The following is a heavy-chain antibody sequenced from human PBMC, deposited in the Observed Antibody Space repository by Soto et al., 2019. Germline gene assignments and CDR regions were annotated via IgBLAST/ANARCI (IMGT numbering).Heavy chain of an antibody. Sequence: QLQLQESGPGLVKPSETLSLTCTVSGGSISISHYYWAWIRQPPGKGLEWIGSMYYSGSTNYDPSLKSRVTISVDTSKNQFSLKLSSVTAADTAVYYCARRSGRTGPLSYGMDVWGQGTTVTVSS. CDR3: ARRSGRTGPLSYGMDV. J-gene: IGHJ6*02. CDR2: MYYSGST. V-gene: IGHV4-39*01. D-gene: IGHD2-15*01. CDR1: GGSISISHYY.